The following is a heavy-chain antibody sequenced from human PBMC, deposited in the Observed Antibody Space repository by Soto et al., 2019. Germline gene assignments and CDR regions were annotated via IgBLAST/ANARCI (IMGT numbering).Heavy chain of an antibody. D-gene: IGHD3-22*01. CDR1: GFTFSSYG. CDR2: IWYDGSNK. V-gene: IGHV3-33*01. CDR3: ARDKDSSGYYYDY. Sequence: RGSLRLSCAASGFTFSSYGMHWVRQAPGKGLEWVAVIWYDGSNKYYADSVKGRFTISRDNSKNTLYLQMNSLRAEDTAVYYCARDKDSSGYYYDYWGQGTLVTVSS. J-gene: IGHJ4*02.